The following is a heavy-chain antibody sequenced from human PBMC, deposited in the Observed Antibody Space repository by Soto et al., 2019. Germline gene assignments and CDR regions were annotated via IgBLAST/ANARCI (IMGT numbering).Heavy chain of an antibody. V-gene: IGHV1-18*04. CDR2: ISAYNGNT. D-gene: IGHD6-19*01. CDR3: ARDSVAVAGKGYYYGMDV. J-gene: IGHJ6*02. Sequence: QVQLVQSGAEVKKPGASVKVSCKASGYTFTSYGISWVRQAPGQGREWMGWISAYNGNTNDAQKLEGRVTMTSDTSTSTAYMELRSVRSDDTAVYYCARDSVAVAGKGYYYGMDVWGQGTTVTVSS. CDR1: GYTFTSYG.